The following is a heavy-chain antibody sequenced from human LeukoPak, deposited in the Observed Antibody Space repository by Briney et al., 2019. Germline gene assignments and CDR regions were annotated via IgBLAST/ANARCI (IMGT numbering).Heavy chain of an antibody. J-gene: IGHJ4*02. Sequence: SVKVSCKASGGTFSSYAISWVRQAPGQGLEWMGRIIPILGIANYAQKFQGRVTITADKSTSTAYMELSSLRSEDTAVYYCARANKYSGSYFRYWGQGTLVTVSS. CDR1: GGTFSSYA. CDR3: ARANKYSGSYFRY. CDR2: IIPILGIA. V-gene: IGHV1-69*04. D-gene: IGHD1-26*01.